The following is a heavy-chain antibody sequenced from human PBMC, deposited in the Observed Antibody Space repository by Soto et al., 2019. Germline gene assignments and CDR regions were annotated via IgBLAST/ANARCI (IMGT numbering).Heavy chain of an antibody. Sequence: SETLSLTCTVSGGSIRSGDSYLCWIVQPPGKGLEWIGYIYYSGSTYYNPSLKSRVTISLDTSKNQFSLNLSSVTAADTAVYYCARTHYSDRSGTDYWGQGTLVTVSS. CDR3: ARTHYSDRSGTDY. V-gene: IGHV4-30-4*01. CDR1: GGSIRSGDSY. D-gene: IGHD3-22*01. J-gene: IGHJ4*02. CDR2: IYYSGST.